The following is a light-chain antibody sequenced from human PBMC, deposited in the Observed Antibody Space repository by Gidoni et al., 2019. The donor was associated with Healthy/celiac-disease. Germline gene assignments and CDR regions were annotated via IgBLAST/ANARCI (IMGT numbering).Light chain of an antibody. V-gene: IGKV1-27*01. J-gene: IGKJ1*01. Sequence: DIQMTQSPSSLSASVGDRVTITCRASQGIINYLAWYQQKPGKVPKLLIYAASTLQSGVPSRFSGSGSGTDFTLTISSLQPEDVATYYCQKYNSAPQTFXQXTKVEIK. CDR2: AAS. CDR3: QKYNSAPQT. CDR1: QGIINY.